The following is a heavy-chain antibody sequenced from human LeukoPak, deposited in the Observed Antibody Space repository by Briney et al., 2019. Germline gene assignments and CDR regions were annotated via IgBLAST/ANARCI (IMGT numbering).Heavy chain of an antibody. V-gene: IGHV3-23*01. CDR1: GFTFSSYA. CDR2: ISGSGGST. Sequence: PGGSLRLSCAASGFTFSSYAMSWVRQAPGKGLEWVSAISGSGGSTYYADSVKGRFTISRDNSKNTLYLQMNSLRAEDTAVYYCAKEKGYSYGQRQRDWFDPWGQGTLVTVSS. J-gene: IGHJ5*02. D-gene: IGHD5-18*01. CDR3: AKEKGYSYGQRQRDWFDP.